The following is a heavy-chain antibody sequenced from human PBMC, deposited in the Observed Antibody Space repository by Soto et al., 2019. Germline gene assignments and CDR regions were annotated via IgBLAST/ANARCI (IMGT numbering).Heavy chain of an antibody. CDR2: IRSKANSYAT. Sequence: GGSLRLSCAASGFTFSGSAMHLVRQASGKGLEWVGRIRSKANSYATAYAASVKGRFTISRDDSKNTAYLQMNSLKTEDTAVYYCTRPHYYDFWSGQDYWGQGTLVTVSS. V-gene: IGHV3-73*01. D-gene: IGHD3-3*01. CDR1: GFTFSGSA. J-gene: IGHJ4*02. CDR3: TRPHYYDFWSGQDY.